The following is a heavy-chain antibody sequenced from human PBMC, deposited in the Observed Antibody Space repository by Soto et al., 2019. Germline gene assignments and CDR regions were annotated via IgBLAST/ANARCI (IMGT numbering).Heavy chain of an antibody. Sequence: GGSLRLSCAASGFTVSSNYMSWVRQAPGKGLEWVSVIYSGGSTYYADSMKGRFTISRDNSKNTLYLQMNSLRAEDTAVYYCARARGGLRFRYFDYWGQGTLVTVSS. CDR2: IYSGGST. CDR3: ARARGGLRFRYFDY. D-gene: IGHD5-12*01. CDR1: GFTVSSNY. V-gene: IGHV3-53*01. J-gene: IGHJ4*02.